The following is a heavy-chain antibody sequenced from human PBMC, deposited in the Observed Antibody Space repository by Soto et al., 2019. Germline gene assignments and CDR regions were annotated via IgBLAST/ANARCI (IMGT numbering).Heavy chain of an antibody. J-gene: IGHJ5*02. D-gene: IGHD1-1*01. V-gene: IGHV1-18*01. CDR3: ARHNSQWPNWFDP. CDR1: GHTFTRSE. CDR2: ISSYNGDT. Sequence: ASVKVSCKASGHTFTRSEISWARQAPGQGPEWMGWISSYNGDTNYAQTFQGRVTMTTDTSTSTAYMDLRSLRSDDTAVYYCARHNSQWPNWFDPWGQGTPVTVSS.